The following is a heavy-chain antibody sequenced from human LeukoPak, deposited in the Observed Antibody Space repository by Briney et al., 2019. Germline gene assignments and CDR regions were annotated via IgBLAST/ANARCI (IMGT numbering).Heavy chain of an antibody. CDR1: GGSFSGYY. Sequence: PSETLSLTCAVYGGSFSGYYWSWIRQPPGKGLEWIGEINHSGSTNYNPSLKSRVTISVDTSKNQFSLKLSSVTAADTAVYYCARVSGDPYYYYYYYMDVWGKGTTVTVSS. J-gene: IGHJ6*03. V-gene: IGHV4-34*01. D-gene: IGHD7-27*01. CDR2: INHSGST. CDR3: ARVSGDPYYYYYYYMDV.